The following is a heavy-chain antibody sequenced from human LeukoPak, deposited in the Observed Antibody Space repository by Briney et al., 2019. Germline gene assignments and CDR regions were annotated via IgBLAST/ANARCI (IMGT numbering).Heavy chain of an antibody. CDR2: IKQDGSEK. D-gene: IGHD6-13*01. CDR3: ARGLYFGIAAAGNR. CDR1: GFTFSSYW. J-gene: IGHJ4*02. Sequence: GGSLRLSCAASGFTFSSYWMSWVRQAPGKGLEWVANIKQDGSEKYYVDSVKGRFTISRDNAKISLYLQMNSLRAEDTAVYYCARGLYFGIAAAGNRWGQGTLVTVSS. V-gene: IGHV3-7*01.